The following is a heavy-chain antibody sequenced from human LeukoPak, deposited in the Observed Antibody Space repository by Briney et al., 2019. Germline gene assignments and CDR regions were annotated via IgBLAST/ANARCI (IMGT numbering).Heavy chain of an antibody. J-gene: IGHJ4*02. CDR1: GFTFSSYW. D-gene: IGHD3-22*01. V-gene: IGHV3-7*05. CDR2: IKQDGSEK. CDR3: ARYQHYYDSRQFDY. Sequence: GGSLRLSCAASGFTFSSYWMSWVRQAPGEGLEWVANIKQDGSEKYYVDSVKGRFTISRDNAKNSLYLQMNSLRAEDTAVYYCARYQHYYDSRQFDYWGQGTLVTVSS.